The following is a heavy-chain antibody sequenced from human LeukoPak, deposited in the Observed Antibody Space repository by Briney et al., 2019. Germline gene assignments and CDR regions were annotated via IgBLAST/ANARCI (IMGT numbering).Heavy chain of an antibody. CDR1: GFSVRSNY. J-gene: IGHJ2*01. D-gene: IGHD3-16*01. Sequence: GGSLRLSCAASGFSVRSNYMTWVRQAPGKGLDWVSVVYTGGSTYYADAVKGRFTVSRDTSRNTLYLQMNSLRAEDTAVYFCATESSGGGRFWYFDLWGRGTLVTVSS. V-gene: IGHV3-66*01. CDR3: ATESSGGGRFWYFDL. CDR2: VYTGGST.